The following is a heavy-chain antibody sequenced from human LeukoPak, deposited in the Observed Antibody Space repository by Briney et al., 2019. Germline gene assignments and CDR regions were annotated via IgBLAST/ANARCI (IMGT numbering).Heavy chain of an antibody. CDR3: ARGGYSYGLMYYFDY. V-gene: IGHV3-9*01. CDR1: GFTFDDYA. D-gene: IGHD5-18*01. Sequence: GRSLRLSCAASGFTFDDYAMHWVRQAPGKGLEWVSGISWNSGSIGYADSVKGRFTISRDNSKNTLYLQMNSLRAEDTAVYYCARGGYSYGLMYYFDYWGQGTLVTVSS. CDR2: ISWNSGSI. J-gene: IGHJ4*02.